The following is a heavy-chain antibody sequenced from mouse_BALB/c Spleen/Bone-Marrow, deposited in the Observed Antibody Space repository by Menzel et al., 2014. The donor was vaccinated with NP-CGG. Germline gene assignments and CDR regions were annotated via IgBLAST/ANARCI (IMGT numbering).Heavy chain of an antibody. CDR1: GFTFSSSI. J-gene: IGHJ2*01. CDR3: SRGYGNCFDY. CDR2: ISTGGTYT. V-gene: IGHV5-6-4*01. D-gene: IGHD2-10*02. Sequence: EVQGVESGGGLVKPGGSLKLSCSASGFTFSSSIMSWVRQTPEKRLEWVATISTGGTYTYYPDSVKGRSTISRDNAKNTLYPQMSSLKSEDTAMYYCSRGYGNCFDYWGQGTTLTVSS.